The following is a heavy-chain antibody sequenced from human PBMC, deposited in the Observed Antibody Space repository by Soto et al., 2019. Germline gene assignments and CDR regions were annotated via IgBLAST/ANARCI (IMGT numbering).Heavy chain of an antibody. D-gene: IGHD3-9*01. CDR3: ASDILTGSTTDY. Sequence: PGGSLRLSCAASGFIFSDYYMSWIRQAPGKGLEWISYISSGGTIKYYADSVKGRFTISRDDAKKSLYLQMNSLRAEDTAVYYCASDILTGSTTDYWGQGTLVTVSS. V-gene: IGHV3-11*01. J-gene: IGHJ4*02. CDR2: ISSGGTIK. CDR1: GFIFSDYY.